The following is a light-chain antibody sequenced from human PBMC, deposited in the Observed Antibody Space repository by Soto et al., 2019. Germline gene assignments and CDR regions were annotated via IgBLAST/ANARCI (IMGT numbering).Light chain of an antibody. CDR1: QSVSSSY. Sequence: EIVLTQSPGTLSLSPGERATLSCRASQSVSSSYLAWYQQKPGQAPRLLIYRASSRATGIPDRFSGSGSGTDFTLTISRLEAEDFAVYYCQRYGSYWTFGQGTKVEIK. CDR2: RAS. V-gene: IGKV3-20*01. CDR3: QRYGSYWT. J-gene: IGKJ1*01.